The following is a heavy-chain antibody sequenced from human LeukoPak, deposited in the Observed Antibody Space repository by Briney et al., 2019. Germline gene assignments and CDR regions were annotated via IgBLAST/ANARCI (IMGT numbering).Heavy chain of an antibody. CDR2: IYYSGST. V-gene: IGHV4-59*01. J-gene: IGHJ5*02. CDR1: GGSISSYY. Sequence: SETLSLTCCVSGGSISSYYWSWIRQPPGKGLEWIGYIYYSGSTNYNPSLKSRVTISVDTSKNQFSLKLSSVTAADTAVYYCARDLNFDTNWFDPWGQGTLVTVSS. D-gene: IGHD3-9*01. CDR3: ARDLNFDTNWFDP.